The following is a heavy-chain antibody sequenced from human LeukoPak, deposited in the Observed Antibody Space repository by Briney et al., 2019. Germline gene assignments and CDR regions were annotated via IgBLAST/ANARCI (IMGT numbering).Heavy chain of an antibody. D-gene: IGHD3-10*01. Sequence: SETLSLTCAVYGGSFSGYYWSWIRQPPGKGLEWIGEINHSGSTNYNPSLKSRVTISVDTSKNQFSLKLSSVTAADTAVYYCARGGYGSGSYYKLFDYWGQGALVTVSS. CDR2: INHSGST. V-gene: IGHV4-34*01. CDR1: GGSFSGYY. J-gene: IGHJ4*02. CDR3: ARGGYGSGSYYKLFDY.